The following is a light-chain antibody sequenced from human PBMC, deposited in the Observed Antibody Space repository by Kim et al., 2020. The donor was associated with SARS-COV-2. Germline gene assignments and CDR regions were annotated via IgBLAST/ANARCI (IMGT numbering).Light chain of an antibody. CDR1: SLRTYY. CDR2: GKN. V-gene: IGLV3-19*01. Sequence: SSELTQDPAVSVALGQTVSFTCQGDSLRTYYAGWYQQKPGQAPVLVIYGKNNRPSGIPDRFSGSSSGDTASLTITGAQAEDVADYYCNSRDSSGNLYVFGTGTKVTVL. CDR3: NSRDSSGNLYV. J-gene: IGLJ1*01.